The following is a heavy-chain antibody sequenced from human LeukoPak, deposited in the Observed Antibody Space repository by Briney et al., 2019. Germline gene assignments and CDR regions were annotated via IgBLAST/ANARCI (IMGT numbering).Heavy chain of an antibody. CDR2: ISYDGSNK. Sequence: GGSLRLSCAASGFTFSSYAMHWVRQAPGKGLEWVAVISYDGSNKYYADSVKGRFTISRDNSKNTLYLQMNSLRAEDTAVYYCASDAVAGGDYWGQGTLVTVSS. D-gene: IGHD6-19*01. V-gene: IGHV3-30-3*01. CDR3: ASDAVAGGDY. CDR1: GFTFSSYA. J-gene: IGHJ4*02.